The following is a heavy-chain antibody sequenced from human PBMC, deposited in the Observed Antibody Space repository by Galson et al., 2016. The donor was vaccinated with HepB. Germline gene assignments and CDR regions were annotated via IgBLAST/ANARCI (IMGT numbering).Heavy chain of an antibody. CDR2: IRVHNGAT. D-gene: IGHD3-10*01. Sequence: SVKVSCKASAFSFNTYGIAWVRQAPGQGLEWMGWIRVHNGATKYAQILQGRVTMTTDTSTSTAHMELRSLRFDDTAVYCCATWTWGKTYGRDDWGQGTLGTVSS. J-gene: IGHJ4*02. CDR3: ATWTWGKTYGRDD. V-gene: IGHV1-18*04. CDR1: AFSFNTYG.